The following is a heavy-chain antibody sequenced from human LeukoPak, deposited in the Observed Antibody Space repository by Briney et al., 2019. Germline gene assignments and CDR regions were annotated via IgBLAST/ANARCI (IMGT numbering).Heavy chain of an antibody. CDR2: IKSKTDGGTT. D-gene: IGHD2-21*01. CDR1: GFTFSNAW. V-gene: IGHV3-15*01. CDR3: TAALDCGGDCYEYFQH. Sequence: GGSLRLSCAASGFTFSNAWMSWVRQAPGKGLEWVGRIKSKTDGGTTDYAAPVKGRFTISRDDSKNTLYLQMNSLKTDDTAVYYCTAALDCGGDCYEYFQHWGQGTLVTVSS. J-gene: IGHJ1*01.